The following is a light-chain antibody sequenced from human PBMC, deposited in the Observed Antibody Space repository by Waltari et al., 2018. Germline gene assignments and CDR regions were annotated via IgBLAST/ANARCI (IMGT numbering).Light chain of an antibody. V-gene: IGLV1-44*01. CDR2: RIH. J-gene: IGLJ1*01. CDR1: RHNIGSNS. Sequence: QSVLTQPPSASGNPGQRVPISCSGTRHNIGSNSVSWYQEYPVTAPKLLIYRIHGRPSGVPDRFSGSKSGTSASLAISGLQSADEADYYCASWDDSLNGYVFGTGTRVIVL. CDR3: ASWDDSLNGYV.